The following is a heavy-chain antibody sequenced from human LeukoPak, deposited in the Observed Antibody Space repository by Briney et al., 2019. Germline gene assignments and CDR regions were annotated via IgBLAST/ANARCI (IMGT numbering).Heavy chain of an antibody. J-gene: IGHJ4*02. Sequence: SETLSLTCTVSGGSISSSSYYWGWIRQPPGKGLAWIGSIYYSGSTYYNPSLKSRVTISVDTSKNQFSLKLSSVTAADTAVYYCASPAADFWSGYYRGGYFDYWGQGTLVTVSS. CDR2: IYYSGST. CDR1: GGSISSSSYY. D-gene: IGHD3-3*01. CDR3: ASPAADFWSGYYRGGYFDY. V-gene: IGHV4-39*01.